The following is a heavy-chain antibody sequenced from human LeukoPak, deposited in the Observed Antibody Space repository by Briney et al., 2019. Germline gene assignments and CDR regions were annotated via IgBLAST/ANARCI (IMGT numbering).Heavy chain of an antibody. CDR1: GFVFTSYG. CDR3: ARELHVERDDY. CDR2: ISANDGKT. D-gene: IGHD1-1*01. V-gene: IGHV1-18*01. Sequence: ASVKVSCKASGFVFTSYGFTWVRQAPGQGLEWMGWISANDGKTHYSEKHQGRVTMSTDTVTSTAYMELRSLRSDDTAVYYCARELHVERDDYWGQGTLVTVCS. J-gene: IGHJ4*02.